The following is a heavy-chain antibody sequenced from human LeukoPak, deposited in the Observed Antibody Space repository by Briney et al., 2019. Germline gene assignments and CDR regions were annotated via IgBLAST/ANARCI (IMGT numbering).Heavy chain of an antibody. V-gene: IGHV3-11*04. J-gene: IGHJ3*01. CDR2: ISSSGSTI. Sequence: PGGSLRLSCTASGFTFSTYAMSWIRQAPGKGLEWVSYISSSGSTIYYADSVKGRFTISRDNARNSLYLQMNSLRAEDTAVYYCARAAHYYDSGGFLPEAFDVWGQGTMVTVSS. CDR3: ARAAHYYDSGGFLPEAFDV. CDR1: GFTFSTYA. D-gene: IGHD3-22*01.